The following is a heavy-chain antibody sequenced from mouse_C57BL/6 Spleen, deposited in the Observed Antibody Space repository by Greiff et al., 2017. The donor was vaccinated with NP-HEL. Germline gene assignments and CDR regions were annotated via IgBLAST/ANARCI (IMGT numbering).Heavy chain of an antibody. V-gene: IGHV7-3*01. CDR1: GFTFTDYY. J-gene: IGHJ4*01. Sequence: EVLLVESGGGLVQPGGSLSLSCAASGFTFTDYYMSWVRQPPGQALEWLGFIRNKANGYTTEYSASVKGRFTISRDKSQSILYLQMNALRAEDSATYYCACLSYAMDYWGQGTSVTVSS. CDR2: IRNKANGYTT. CDR3: ACLSYAMDY.